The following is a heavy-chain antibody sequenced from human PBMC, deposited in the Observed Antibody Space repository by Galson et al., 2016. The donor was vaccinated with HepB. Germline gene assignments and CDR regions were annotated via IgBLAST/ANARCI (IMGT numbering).Heavy chain of an antibody. Sequence: SLRLSCAASGFTFSNAWMSWVRQAPGKGLEWVGRIKSKTDGGTTDYSAPVNGGFTISRDDSKNILYLQLNSLKTEDTAVYYCTTSGYSYGRFGYWGQGALVTVSS. CDR3: TTSGYSYGRFGY. CDR1: GFTFSNAW. D-gene: IGHD5-12*01. V-gene: IGHV3-15*01. J-gene: IGHJ4*02. CDR2: IKSKTDGGTT.